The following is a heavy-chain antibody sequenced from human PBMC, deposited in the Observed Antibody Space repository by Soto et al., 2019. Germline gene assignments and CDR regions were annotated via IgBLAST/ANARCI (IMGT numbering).Heavy chain of an antibody. V-gene: IGHV3-23*01. J-gene: IGHJ4*02. CDR2: ISSSGGLT. D-gene: IGHD6-13*01. Sequence: EVQLLESGGGLVQSGESLRLSCAASGFTFSSYAMYWVRQAPGKGLEWVSSISSSGGLTYYADSVRGRFTTSRDNSKNTLYLQMNSLRAEDTAIYYCAKDGSSSWYGGYFGSWGQGTLVTVSS. CDR1: GFTFSSYA. CDR3: AKDGSSSWYGGYFGS.